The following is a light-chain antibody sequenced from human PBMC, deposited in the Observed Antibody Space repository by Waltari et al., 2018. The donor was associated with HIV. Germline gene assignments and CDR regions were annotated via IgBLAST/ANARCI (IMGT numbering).Light chain of an antibody. Sequence: QSELTQPPSASGTPGLRVTISCPGRSPNIGGSPLNWYRQLPGTAPKLLIYANHQRPSGVPDRFSGSQSDTSASLAIGGLQSEDEADYYCATWDASLSGPVFGGGTKLTVL. J-gene: IGLJ2*01. V-gene: IGLV1-44*01. CDR1: SPNIGGSP. CDR2: ANH. CDR3: ATWDASLSGPV.